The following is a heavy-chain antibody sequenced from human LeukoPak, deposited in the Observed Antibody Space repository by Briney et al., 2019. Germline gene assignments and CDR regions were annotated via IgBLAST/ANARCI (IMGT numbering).Heavy chain of an antibody. D-gene: IGHD6-19*01. V-gene: IGHV1-18*01. CDR2: ISTYNGNT. J-gene: IGHJ3*02. CDR3: ARVRRIAVAGRGSATYAFDI. CDR1: GYIFTNYG. Sequence: ASVKVSCKASGYIFTNYGFSWVRQAPGQGLEWMGWISTYNGNTNYAQKFQGRVTMTRNTSISTAYMELSSLRSEDTAVYYCARVRRIAVAGRGSATYAFDIWGQGTMVTVSS.